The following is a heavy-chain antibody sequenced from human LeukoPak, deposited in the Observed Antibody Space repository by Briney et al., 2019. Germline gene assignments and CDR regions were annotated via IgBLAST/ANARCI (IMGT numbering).Heavy chain of an antibody. D-gene: IGHD3-22*01. J-gene: IGHJ4*02. CDR2: ISSGGSTI. Sequence: QSSETLSLTCAVYGGSFSGYYWNWVRQAPGKGLEWVSYISSGGSTIYYADSVKGRFTISRDNAKNSLYLQMNSLRAEDTAVYYCARGASSGYYFDYWGQGTLVTVSS. CDR3: ARGASSGYYFDY. CDR1: GGSFSGYY. V-gene: IGHV3-48*03.